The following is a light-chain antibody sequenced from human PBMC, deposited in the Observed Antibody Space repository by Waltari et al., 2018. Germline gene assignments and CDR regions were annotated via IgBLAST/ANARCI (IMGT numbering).Light chain of an antibody. Sequence: DIQMTQSPSSLSASVGDRVTITCPASQDISNYLNWDQQKPGKAPKLLIYDASNLETGVPSRFSGSGSGTDFTFTISSLQPEDIATYYCQQYDNLPFTFGPGTKVDIK. V-gene: IGKV1-33*01. CDR1: QDISNY. CDR2: DAS. CDR3: QQYDNLPFT. J-gene: IGKJ3*01.